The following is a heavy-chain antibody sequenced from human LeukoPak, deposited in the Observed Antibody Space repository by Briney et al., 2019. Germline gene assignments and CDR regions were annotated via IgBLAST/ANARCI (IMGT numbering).Heavy chain of an antibody. CDR1: GFTFSSYS. Sequence: PGGSLRLSCAASGFTFSSYSMNWVRQAPGKGLEWVSSISSSYIYYADSVKGRFTISRDNAKNSLYLQMNSLRAEDTAVYYCARCSVPADDYWGQGTLVTVSS. V-gene: IGHV3-21*01. D-gene: IGHD2-2*01. J-gene: IGHJ4*02. CDR3: ARCSVPADDY. CDR2: ISSSYI.